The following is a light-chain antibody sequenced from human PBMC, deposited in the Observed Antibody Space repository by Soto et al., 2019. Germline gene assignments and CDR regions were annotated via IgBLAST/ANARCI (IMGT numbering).Light chain of an antibody. V-gene: IGKV3-20*01. CDR1: QSVYKNF. CDR3: EEYGSSPST. J-gene: IGKJ4*01. CDR2: GAS. Sequence: EIVLTQSPGTLSLSPGERATLSCRASQSVYKNFLARYQQKPGQAPRRLINGASNRATGIPDRVSGRGSGTDFSVTIASLEPDEFAVYFCEEYGSSPSTFGGGTKVAIK.